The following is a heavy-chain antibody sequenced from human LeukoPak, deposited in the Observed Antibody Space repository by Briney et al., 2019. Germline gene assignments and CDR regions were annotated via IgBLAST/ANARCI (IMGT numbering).Heavy chain of an antibody. D-gene: IGHD6-6*01. CDR3: ARVKGSNWLDP. J-gene: IGHJ5*02. CDR2: SPNIEGT. Sequence: SETLSLTCTVSGGSISNYYWNWIRQPPGKGLEWIGYSPNIEGTYYNPSLKSRVTISLDTSKNQFSLRLNSVTAADTAVYYCARVKGSNWLDPWGQGTLVTVSS. V-gene: IGHV4-59*01. CDR1: GGSISNYY.